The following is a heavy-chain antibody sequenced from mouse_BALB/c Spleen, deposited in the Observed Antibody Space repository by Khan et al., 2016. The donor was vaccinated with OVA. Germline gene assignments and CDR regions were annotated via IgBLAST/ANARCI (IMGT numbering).Heavy chain of an antibody. Sequence: VQLKESGAELVKPGATVKMSCTASGFTFKNYYMHWVKQSPEKGLEWIGRIDTQNGNTKYDAKFQGKATITADTSSNTAYLQISSLTSEDTAVSYCAWISGNWGQGTTLTVSS. V-gene: IGHV14-3*02. CDR1: GFTFKNYY. CDR2: IDTQNGNT. J-gene: IGHJ2*01. CDR3: AWISGN.